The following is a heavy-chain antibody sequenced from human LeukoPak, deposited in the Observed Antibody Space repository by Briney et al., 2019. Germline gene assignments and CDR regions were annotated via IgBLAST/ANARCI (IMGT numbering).Heavy chain of an antibody. CDR3: ARAAEYSSGWYLFDY. Sequence: SETLSLTCTVSGGSISSYDWSWIRQPPGKGLEWVGYIYYGGSTNYNPSLKSRVTISVDTSKNQSSLKLSSVTAADTAMYYCARAAEYSSGWYLFDYWGQGTLVTVSS. D-gene: IGHD6-19*01. J-gene: IGHJ4*02. CDR1: GGSISSYD. V-gene: IGHV4-59*12. CDR2: IYYGGST.